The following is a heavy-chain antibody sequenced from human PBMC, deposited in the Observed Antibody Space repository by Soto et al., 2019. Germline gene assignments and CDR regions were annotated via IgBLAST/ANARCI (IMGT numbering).Heavy chain of an antibody. CDR1: GGSISSGGYS. J-gene: IGHJ6*02. CDR2: IYHSGST. Sequence: QLQLQESGSGLVKPSQTLSLTCAVSGGSISSGGYSWSWIRQPPGKGLEWIGYIYHSGSTYYNPSLKSRVTISVDRYKNQFSLKLSSVTAADTAVYYCARAHYGDYGYGMDVWGQGTTVTVYS. D-gene: IGHD4-17*01. CDR3: ARAHYGDYGYGMDV. V-gene: IGHV4-30-2*01.